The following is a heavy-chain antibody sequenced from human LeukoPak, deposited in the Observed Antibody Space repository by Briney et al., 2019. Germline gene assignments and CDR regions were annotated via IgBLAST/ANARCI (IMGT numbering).Heavy chain of an antibody. CDR1: GGSISSSGSY. Sequence: PSETPSLTCTVSGGSISSSGSYWAWIRQPPGKGLEWIANVYYNGNTYYNSSLKSRVTISVDTSKKQFSLNLRSVTAADTAVYYCARLLSPGWFDPWGQGTLVTVSS. CDR2: VYYNGNT. J-gene: IGHJ5*02. CDR3: ARLLSPGWFDP. V-gene: IGHV4-39*01. D-gene: IGHD1-26*01.